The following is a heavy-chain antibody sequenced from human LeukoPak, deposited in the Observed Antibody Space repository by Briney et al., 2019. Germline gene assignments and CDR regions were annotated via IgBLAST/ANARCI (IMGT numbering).Heavy chain of an antibody. V-gene: IGHV4-31*03. CDR3: ARATPSHYYYYMDV. Sequence: PSETLSLTCTVSGGSISSGGYYWSWIRQHPGKGLEWIGYIYYSGSTYYNPSLKSRVTISVDTSKNQFSLKLSSVTAADTAVYYRARATPSHYYYYMDVWGKGTTVTVSS. CDR1: GGSISSGGYY. CDR2: IYYSGST. J-gene: IGHJ6*03.